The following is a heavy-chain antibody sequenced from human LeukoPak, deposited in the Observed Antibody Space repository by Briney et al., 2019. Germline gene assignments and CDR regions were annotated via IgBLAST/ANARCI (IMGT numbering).Heavy chain of an antibody. CDR1: GGSFSGYY. CDR3: ARTRGIRGEWLLPPRLYYYYYYGMDV. CDR2: INHSGST. J-gene: IGHJ6*02. D-gene: IGHD3-3*01. Sequence: PSETLSLTCAVYGGSFSGYYWSWIRQPPGKGLERIAEINHSGSTNYNPSLKSRVTISVDTSKNQFSLKLSSVTAADTAVYYCARTRGIRGEWLLPPRLYYYYYYGMDVWGQGTTVTVSS. V-gene: IGHV4-34*01.